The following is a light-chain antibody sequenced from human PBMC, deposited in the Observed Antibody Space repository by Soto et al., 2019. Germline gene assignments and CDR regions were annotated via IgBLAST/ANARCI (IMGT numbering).Light chain of an antibody. CDR1: SSDIGSYKF. CDR3: CSYAGGSNV. V-gene: IGLV2-23*03. J-gene: IGLJ1*01. Sequence: QSVLTQPASVSESPGQSITISCTGTSSDIGSYKFVSWYQQHPDKAPKLLIFEGSKRPSGVSNRFSGSKSGNTASLTISGLRAEDEADYFCCSYAGGSNVFGTGTKVTVL. CDR2: EGS.